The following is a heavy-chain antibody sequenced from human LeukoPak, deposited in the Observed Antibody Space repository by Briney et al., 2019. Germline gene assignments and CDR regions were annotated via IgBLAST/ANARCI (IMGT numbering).Heavy chain of an antibody. CDR2: INQVGSEK. V-gene: IGHV3-7*01. Sequence: PPGGSLRLSCAASGFPYSDRWMSWIRQAPGKGLEWVANINQVGSEKYYVDSVRGRFSISRDNAKNTLYLQMNSLRAEDTAVYYCARVLPYGGNSDLDYWGQGTLVTVSS. J-gene: IGHJ4*02. D-gene: IGHD4-23*01. CDR3: ARVLPYGGNSDLDY. CDR1: GFPYSDRW.